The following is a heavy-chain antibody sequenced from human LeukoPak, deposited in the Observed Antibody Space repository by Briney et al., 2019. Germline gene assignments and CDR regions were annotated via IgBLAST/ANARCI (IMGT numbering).Heavy chain of an antibody. J-gene: IGHJ4*02. CDR2: INHSGST. D-gene: IGHD3-22*01. CDR3: ARSPTYYYDSSGYYYD. V-gene: IGHV4-34*01. Sequence: PSETLSLTCAVYGGSFSGYYWSWIRQPPGKGLEWIGEINHSGSTNYNPSLKSRVTISVDTSKNQFSLKLSSVTAADTAVYHCARSPTYYYDSSGYYYDWGQGTLVTVSS. CDR1: GGSFSGYY.